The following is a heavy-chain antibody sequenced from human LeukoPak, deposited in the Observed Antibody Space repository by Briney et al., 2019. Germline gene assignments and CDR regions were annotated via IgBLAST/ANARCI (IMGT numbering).Heavy chain of an antibody. J-gene: IGHJ4*02. D-gene: IGHD2-2*02. V-gene: IGHV4-34*01. CDR1: GGSFSGYY. CDR2: INHSGST. CDR3: ARTRSQAISAQYFDY. Sequence: SETLSLTCAVYGGSFSGYYWSWIRQPPGKGLEWIGEINHSGSTNYNPSLKSRVTISVDTSKNQFSLKLSSVTAADTAVYYCARTRSQAISAQYFDYWGQGTLVTVSS.